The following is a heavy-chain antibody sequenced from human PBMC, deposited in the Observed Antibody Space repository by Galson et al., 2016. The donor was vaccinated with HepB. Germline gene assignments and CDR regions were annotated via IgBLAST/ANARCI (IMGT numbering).Heavy chain of an antibody. CDR3: AKDPERFRVYNYGSDTHSSAPYFDS. CDR1: AFAFSDYY. CDR2: IGISGTTI. D-gene: IGHD3-10*01. Sequence: SLRLSCAASAFAFSDYYMSWIRQAPGKGLEWVSYIGISGTTIYYADSVKGRFTISRDNSKSTLHLQMNSLRGDDSAVYYCAKDPERFRVYNYGSDTHSSAPYFDSWGQGTRVTVSS. V-gene: IGHV3-11*04. J-gene: IGHJ4*02.